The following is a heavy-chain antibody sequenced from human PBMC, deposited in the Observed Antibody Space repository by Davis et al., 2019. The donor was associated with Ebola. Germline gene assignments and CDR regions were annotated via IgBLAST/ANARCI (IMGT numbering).Heavy chain of an antibody. J-gene: IGHJ4*02. D-gene: IGHD4-17*01. CDR1: GYTFTSYY. CDR2: INPSGGST. CDR3: ASGVTVTGGY. V-gene: IGHV1-46*01. Sequence: AASVKVSCKASGYTFTSYYMHWVRQAPGQGLEWMGIINPSGGSTSYAQKFQGRVTMTTDTSTSTAYMELRSLRSDDTAVYYCASGVTVTGGYWGQGTLVTVSS.